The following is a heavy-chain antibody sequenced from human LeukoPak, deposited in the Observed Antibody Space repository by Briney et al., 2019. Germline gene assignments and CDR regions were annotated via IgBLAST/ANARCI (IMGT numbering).Heavy chain of an antibody. J-gene: IGHJ4*02. Sequence: PGRSLRLSCAASGFTFSSYGMHWVRQAPGKGLEWVAVIWYDGSNKYYADSVKGRFTTSRDNSKNTLYLQMNSLRAEDTAVYYCAKGTVGYYYDSSGWDYFDYWGQGTLVTVSS. D-gene: IGHD3-22*01. CDR3: AKGTVGYYYDSSGWDYFDY. CDR1: GFTFSSYG. CDR2: IWYDGSNK. V-gene: IGHV3-33*06.